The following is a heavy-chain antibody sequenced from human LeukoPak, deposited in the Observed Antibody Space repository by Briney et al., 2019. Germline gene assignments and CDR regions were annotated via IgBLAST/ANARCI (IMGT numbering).Heavy chain of an antibody. CDR1: GGSISSSSYY. CDR3: ARDRPGGSSLDY. Sequence: SETLSLTCTVSGGSISSSSYYWSWIRQPAGKGLEWIGRIYTSGSTNYNPSLKSRVTISVDTSKNQFSLKLSSVTAADTAVYYCARDRPGGSSLDYWGQGTLVTVSS. J-gene: IGHJ4*02. CDR2: IYTSGST. D-gene: IGHD6-13*01. V-gene: IGHV4-61*02.